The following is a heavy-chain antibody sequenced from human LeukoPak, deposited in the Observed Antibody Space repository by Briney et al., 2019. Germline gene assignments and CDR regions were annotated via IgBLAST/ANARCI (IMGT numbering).Heavy chain of an antibody. CDR2: IYSGGST. J-gene: IGHJ3*02. V-gene: IGHV3-53*01. Sequence: GGSLRLSCAASGFTVSNNYTSWVRQAPENGLEWVSVIYSGGSTYYADSVKGRFTISRDNSKNTLYLQMNSLRAEDTAVYYCARGTYYYDSGAFDIWGQGTMVTVSS. CDR1: GFTVSNNY. D-gene: IGHD3-22*01. CDR3: ARGTYYYDSGAFDI.